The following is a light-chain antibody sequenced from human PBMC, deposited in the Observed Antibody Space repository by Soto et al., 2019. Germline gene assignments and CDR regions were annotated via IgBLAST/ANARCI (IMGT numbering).Light chain of an antibody. CDR3: QQYNSYSAT. V-gene: IGKV1-5*01. CDR1: QSISSW. CDR2: DAS. Sequence: DIQMTQSPSTLSASLGARVTITCRASQSISSWLAWYQQKPGKAPKLLIYDASSLESGVPSRFSGSGSGTEFTLTISSLQPDDFATYYCQQYNSYSATFGQGTKVDIK. J-gene: IGKJ1*01.